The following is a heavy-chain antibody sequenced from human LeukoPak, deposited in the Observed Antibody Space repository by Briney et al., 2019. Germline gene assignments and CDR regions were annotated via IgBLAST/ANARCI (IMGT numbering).Heavy chain of an antibody. Sequence: GGSLRLSCAASGFTFSSYGMHWVRQAPGKGLEWVTFIRYDGSNKYYADSVRGRFTISRDNAKNTLYLQMNSLRAEDTAVYYCARETTMVRGVTYYYYMDVWGKGTTVTISS. CDR1: GFTFSSYG. CDR2: IRYDGSNK. V-gene: IGHV3-30*02. CDR3: ARETTMVRGVTYYYYMDV. D-gene: IGHD3-10*01. J-gene: IGHJ6*03.